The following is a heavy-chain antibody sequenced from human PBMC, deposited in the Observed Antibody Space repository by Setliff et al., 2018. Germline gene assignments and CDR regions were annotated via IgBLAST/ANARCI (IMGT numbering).Heavy chain of an antibody. D-gene: IGHD3-3*01. CDR3: ARDRFYNSWSGTSITAPHDAFDI. J-gene: IGHJ3*02. V-gene: IGHV1-46*02. CDR1: GYTFNSYA. Sequence: ASVKVSCKASGYTFNSYAMNWVRPAPGQGLEWMGIINPSGGLTRYAQKFQGKVTMTRDTSTSTVYLEVSSLRPEDTAVYFCARDRFYNSWSGTSITAPHDAFDIWGQGTMVTVSS. CDR2: INPSGGLT.